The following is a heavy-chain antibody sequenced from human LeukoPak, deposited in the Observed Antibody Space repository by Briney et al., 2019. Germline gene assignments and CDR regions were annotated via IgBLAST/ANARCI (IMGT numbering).Heavy chain of an antibody. CDR1: GFTFSDYY. CDR2: ISSSGSTI. Sequence: GGSLRLSCAASGFTFSDYYMSWIRQAPGKGLEWVSYISSSGSTIYYADSVKGRFTISRDNAKNSLHLQMNSLRAEDTAVYYCARGRGLWLQFHFDFWGQGTLVTVSS. D-gene: IGHD5-12*01. V-gene: IGHV3-11*01. J-gene: IGHJ4*02. CDR3: ARGRGLWLQFHFDF.